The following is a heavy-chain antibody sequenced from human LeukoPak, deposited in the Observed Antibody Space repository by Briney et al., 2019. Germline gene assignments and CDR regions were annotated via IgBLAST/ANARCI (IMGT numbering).Heavy chain of an antibody. J-gene: IGHJ4*02. Sequence: SETLSLTCTVSGGSISSSSYYWGWIRQPPGKGLEWIGSIYYSGSTYYNPSLKSRVTISVDTSKNQFSLKLSSVTAADTAVYYCARELRYFDRSPSFDYWGQGTLVTVSS. CDR2: IYYSGST. CDR1: GGSISSSSYY. V-gene: IGHV4-39*07. CDR3: ARELRYFDRSPSFDY. D-gene: IGHD3-9*01.